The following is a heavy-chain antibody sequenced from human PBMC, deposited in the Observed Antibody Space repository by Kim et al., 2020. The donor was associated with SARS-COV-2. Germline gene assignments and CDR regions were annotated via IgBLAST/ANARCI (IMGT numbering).Heavy chain of an antibody. CDR3: TSPVGDYGDK. Sequence: TAYAASVKGRFTISRDDSKNTAYLQMNSLNTEDTAVYYCTSPVGDYGDKWGQGTTVTVSS. V-gene: IGHV3-73*01. J-gene: IGHJ6*02. CDR2: T. D-gene: IGHD4-17*01.